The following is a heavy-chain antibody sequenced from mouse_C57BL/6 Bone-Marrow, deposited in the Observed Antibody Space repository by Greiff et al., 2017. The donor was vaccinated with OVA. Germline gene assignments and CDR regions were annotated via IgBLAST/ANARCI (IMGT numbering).Heavy chain of an antibody. V-gene: IGHV14-1*01. D-gene: IGHD2-4*01. CDR2: IDPEDGDT. CDR1: GFNIKDYY. CDR3: TTGGYDYDDY. Sequence: VHVKQSGAELVRPGASVKLSCTASGFNIKDYYMHWVKQRPEQGLEWIGRIDPEDGDTEYAPKFQGKATMTADTSSNTAYLQLSSLTSEDTAVYYCTTGGYDYDDYWGQGTTLTVSS. J-gene: IGHJ2*01.